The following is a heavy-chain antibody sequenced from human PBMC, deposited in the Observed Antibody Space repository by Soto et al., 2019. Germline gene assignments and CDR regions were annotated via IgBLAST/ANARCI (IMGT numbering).Heavy chain of an antibody. Sequence: QVQLVQSGAEVREPGASVKVSCKTSGYTFSRYGITWVRQAPGQGLEWMGWINGNTGHTMYAMNLEDRLTISTDTTTSTAYMELRSLKSDDAAVYYCARERKWGPLPYWGQGTLVTVSS. CDR1: GYTFSRYG. V-gene: IGHV1-18*01. D-gene: IGHD1-26*01. J-gene: IGHJ4*02. CDR3: ARERKWGPLPY. CDR2: INGNTGHT.